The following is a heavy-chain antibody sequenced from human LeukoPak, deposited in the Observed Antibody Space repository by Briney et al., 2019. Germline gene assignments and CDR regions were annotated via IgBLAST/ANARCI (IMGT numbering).Heavy chain of an antibody. D-gene: IGHD1-1*01. CDR2: VYTSGSA. CDR1: GDSISTYY. CDR3: ARGAGYNWNILDY. J-gene: IGHJ4*02. Sequence: PSETLSLTGTVSGDSISTYYWTWIRQRAGKGLEWIGRVYTSGSAAYNPSLKSRVTMSVDTSKNQLSLKLRSVTAADTAVYYCARGAGYNWNILDYWGQGILVTVSS. V-gene: IGHV4-4*07.